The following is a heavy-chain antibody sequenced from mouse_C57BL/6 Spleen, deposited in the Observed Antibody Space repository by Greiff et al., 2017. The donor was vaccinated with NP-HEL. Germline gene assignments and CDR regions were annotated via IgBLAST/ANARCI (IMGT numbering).Heavy chain of an antibody. J-gene: IGHJ3*01. CDR2: ISSGSSTI. CDR3: ARRDWPGFAY. CDR1: GFTFSDYG. D-gene: IGHD3-3*01. Sequence: EVQLVESGGGLVKPGGSLKLSCAASGFTFSDYGMHWVRQAPEKGLEWVAYISSGSSTIYYADTVKGRFTISRDNAKNTLFLQMTSLRSEDTAMYYCARRDWPGFAYWGQGTLVTVSA. V-gene: IGHV5-17*01.